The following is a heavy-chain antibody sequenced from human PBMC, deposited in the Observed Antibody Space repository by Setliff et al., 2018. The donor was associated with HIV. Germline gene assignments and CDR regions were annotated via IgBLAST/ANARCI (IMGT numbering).Heavy chain of an antibody. CDR1: GGTFSSYA. CDR2: IIPIFGTA. Sequence: SVKVSCKASGGTFSSYAISWVRQAPGQGLEWMGRIIPIFGTANYAQKFQGRVTITADKSTSTAYMELSSLRSDDTAVYYCARDPGEGGGGFLEWTIGYYYYMDVWGKGTTVTVPS. J-gene: IGHJ6*03. V-gene: IGHV1-69*06. D-gene: IGHD3-3*01. CDR3: ARDPGEGGGGFLEWTIGYYYYMDV.